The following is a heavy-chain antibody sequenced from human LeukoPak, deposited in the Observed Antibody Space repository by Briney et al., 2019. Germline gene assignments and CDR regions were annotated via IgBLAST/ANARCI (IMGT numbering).Heavy chain of an antibody. V-gene: IGHV3-33*01. J-gene: IGHJ6*02. CDR3: ARGRWDTGGLHGLDV. D-gene: IGHD2-8*02. CDR2: IWYDGSNK. CDR1: GFTFSSFG. Sequence: GGSLRLSCAASGFTFSSFGMHWVRQAPGEGLEWVAVIWYDGSNKYYAESVHGRFAISRDNSQNTLYLQGNNLRAEDTAVYCCARGRWDTGGLHGLDVWGQGTTVTVSS.